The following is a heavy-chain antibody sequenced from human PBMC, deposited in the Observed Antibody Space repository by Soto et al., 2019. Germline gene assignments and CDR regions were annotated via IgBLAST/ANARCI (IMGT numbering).Heavy chain of an antibody. V-gene: IGHV3-30-3*01. CDR1: GFTFSSYA. Sequence: LGGSLRLSCAASGFTFSSYAMHWVRQAPGKGLEWVAVISYDGSNKYYADSVKGRFTISRDNSKNTLYLQMNSLRAEDTAVYYCARDYFPHYYDSSGYYGAFDIWGQGTMVTVSS. CDR2: ISYDGSNK. CDR3: ARDYFPHYYDSSGYYGAFDI. J-gene: IGHJ3*02. D-gene: IGHD3-22*01.